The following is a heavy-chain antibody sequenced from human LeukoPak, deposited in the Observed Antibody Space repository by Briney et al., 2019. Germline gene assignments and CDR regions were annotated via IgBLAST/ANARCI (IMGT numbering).Heavy chain of an antibody. D-gene: IGHD1-14*01. Sequence: ASVKVSCKASGYTFTSYGISWVRQAPGQGLEWMGWISAYNGNTNYAQKLQGRVTMTTDTSTSTAYMELRSLRSDDTAVYYCVSQPDYYYYYMDVWGKGTTVTVSS. CDR1: GYTFTSYG. J-gene: IGHJ6*03. CDR3: VSQPDYYYYYMDV. V-gene: IGHV1-18*01. CDR2: ISAYNGNT.